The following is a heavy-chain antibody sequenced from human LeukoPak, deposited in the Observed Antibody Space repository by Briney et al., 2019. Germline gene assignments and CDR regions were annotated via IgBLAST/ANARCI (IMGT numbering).Heavy chain of an antibody. D-gene: IGHD2-2*01. CDR1: GYTFTSYG. CDR2: ISAYNGNT. J-gene: IGHJ5*02. V-gene: IGHV1-18*01. CDR3: ARDIRTVVVPAAPLWFDP. Sequence: GASVKVSCKASGYTFTSYGISWVRQAPGQGLEWMGWISAYNGNTNYAQKLQGRVTMTTDTSTSTAYMELRSLRSDDTAVYYCARDIRTVVVPAAPLWFDPWGQGTLVTVSS.